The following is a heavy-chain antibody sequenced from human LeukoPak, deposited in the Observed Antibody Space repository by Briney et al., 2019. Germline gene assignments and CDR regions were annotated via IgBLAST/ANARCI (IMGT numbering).Heavy chain of an antibody. J-gene: IGHJ3*02. D-gene: IGHD2-21*02. CDR1: GGSISSYY. Sequence: SETLSLTCTVSGGSISSYYWSWIRQPAGKGLEWMGRIYTSGSTNYNPSLKSRVTMSVDTSKNQFSLKLSSVTAADTAVYYCARDKVVTTTFLCAFDIWGQGTMVTVSS. CDR2: IYTSGST. V-gene: IGHV4-4*07. CDR3: ARDKVVTTTFLCAFDI.